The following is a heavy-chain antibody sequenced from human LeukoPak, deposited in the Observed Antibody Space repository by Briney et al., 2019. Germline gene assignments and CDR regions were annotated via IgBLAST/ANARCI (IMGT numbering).Heavy chain of an antibody. Sequence: SETLSLTCAVYGGSFSGYYWSWIRQPPGKGLEWIGEINHSGSTNYNPSLKSRVTISVDTSKNQFSLKLSSVTAADTAVYYCARGSHSGMTTVTIWGQGTLVTVSS. V-gene: IGHV4-34*01. J-gene: IGHJ4*02. CDR1: GGSFSGYY. D-gene: IGHD4-17*01. CDR2: INHSGST. CDR3: ARGSHSGMTTVTI.